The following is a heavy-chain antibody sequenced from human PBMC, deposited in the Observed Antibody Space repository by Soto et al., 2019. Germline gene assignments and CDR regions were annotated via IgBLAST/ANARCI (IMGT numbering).Heavy chain of an antibody. Sequence: QVQLVESGGGVVQPGRSLRLSCAASGFTFSSYGMHWVRQAPGKGLEWVAVISYDGSDKYYADSVKGRFTISRDDSKNTRVLQMNTLRAADTAVYYCAKTADYEYVWGSSGLDPWGQGTLVTVSS. CDR3: AKTADYEYVWGSSGLDP. D-gene: IGHD3-16*01. CDR2: ISYDGSDK. J-gene: IGHJ5*02. CDR1: GFTFSSYG. V-gene: IGHV3-30*18.